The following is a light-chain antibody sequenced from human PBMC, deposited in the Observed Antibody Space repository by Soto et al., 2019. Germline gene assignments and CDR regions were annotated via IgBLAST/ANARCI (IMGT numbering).Light chain of an antibody. Sequence: DIPMTQSPSYVSASVGDRVTITCRASQDIHSGLAWFQQKRGKAPKLLIYAASSFQSGVPSRFSGSASRTDCTLSGSSLQPEDFAPYYCQQANSFPLTFGGGTKVEIK. J-gene: IGKJ4*01. V-gene: IGKV1-12*01. CDR1: QDIHSG. CDR2: AAS. CDR3: QQANSFPLT.